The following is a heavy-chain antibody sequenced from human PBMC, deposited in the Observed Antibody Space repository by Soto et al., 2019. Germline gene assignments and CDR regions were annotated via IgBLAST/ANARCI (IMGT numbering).Heavy chain of an antibody. CDR2: IYVSGAT. CDR1: NGSITSGYY. Sequence: QVQLQESGPGLVKPSQTLSLTCTVSNGSITSGYYWGWIRQHPGKGLERIGYIYVSGATYYNPSLKSRVTISVDTSNNQFSLKMKSVTAADTAVYYCARRLDPWGQGTLVTVSS. J-gene: IGHJ5*02. CDR3: ARRLDP. V-gene: IGHV4-31*03.